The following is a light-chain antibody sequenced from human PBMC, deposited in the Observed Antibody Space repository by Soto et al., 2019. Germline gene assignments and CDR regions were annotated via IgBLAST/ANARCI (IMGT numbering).Light chain of an antibody. V-gene: IGKV3-20*01. CDR1: QSVSSSY. J-gene: IGKJ5*01. CDR2: GAS. CDR3: QQYGSSPLT. Sequence: EIALTQSPGTLSLSPGERATLSCRASQSVSSSYLAWYQQKPGQAPRLLIYGASGRATGIPDRFSGSGSGTDFTLTISRLEPEDFAVYYCQQYGSSPLTFGQGTRLEIK.